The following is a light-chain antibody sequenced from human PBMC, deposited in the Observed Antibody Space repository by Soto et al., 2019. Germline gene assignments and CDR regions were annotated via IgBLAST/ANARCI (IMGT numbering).Light chain of an antibody. CDR1: QSVSNNY. CDR2: GAS. CDR3: SPRT. V-gene: IGKV3-20*01. J-gene: IGKJ1*01. Sequence: EVVLTQSPGTLSLSPRERATLSCRASQSVSNNYLAWYQHKPGQAPLLLIYGASNRAPGIPDRFSGSGSGPDFTLTISRLEPEDFAVYAASPRTFGQGTLVEVK.